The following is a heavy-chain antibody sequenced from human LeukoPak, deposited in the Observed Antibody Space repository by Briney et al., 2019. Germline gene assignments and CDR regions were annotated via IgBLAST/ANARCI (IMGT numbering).Heavy chain of an antibody. J-gene: IGHJ4*02. Sequence: GASVKVSCKSSGYTFTNYYIHWVRQAPGQGLEWMGIINPSAGGTTYAQKFQGRLTMTRDMSTSTVYMELYSLRSSEDTAVYYCVRETVIAAAANFFAFWGQGSLVTVSS. CDR3: VRETVIAAAANFFAF. D-gene: IGHD6-25*01. V-gene: IGHV1-46*01. CDR2: INPSAGGT. CDR1: GYTFTNYY.